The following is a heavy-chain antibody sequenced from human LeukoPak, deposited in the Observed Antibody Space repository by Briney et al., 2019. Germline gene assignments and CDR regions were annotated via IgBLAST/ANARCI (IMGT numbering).Heavy chain of an antibody. CDR2: LSTDSTRE. CDR3: ARGERRGPLDY. CDR1: GFTFKSHW. D-gene: IGHD1-1*01. Sequence: PGGSLRLSCAASGFTFKSHWMHWVRKSPGKGLVWVSRLSTDSTRENYADYVKGRFTVSRDNAKNTLYLQLNSLRVDDTAVYYCARGERRGPLDYWGQGTLVTVSS. V-gene: IGHV3-74*01. J-gene: IGHJ4*02.